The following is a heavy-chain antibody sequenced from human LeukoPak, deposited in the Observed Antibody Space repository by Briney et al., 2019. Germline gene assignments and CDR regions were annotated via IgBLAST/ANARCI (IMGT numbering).Heavy chain of an antibody. J-gene: IGHJ3*02. V-gene: IGHV3-74*01. Sequence: GGSLRLSCAASRFTFSTYWMHWVRQAPGKGLVWVSRINSDGSSTDYADSVKGRFTISRDNAKNSLYLQMNSLRAEDTAVYYCARRSAAKDAFDIWGQGTMVTVSS. D-gene: IGHD6-25*01. CDR2: INSDGSST. CDR1: RFTFSTYW. CDR3: ARRSAAKDAFDI.